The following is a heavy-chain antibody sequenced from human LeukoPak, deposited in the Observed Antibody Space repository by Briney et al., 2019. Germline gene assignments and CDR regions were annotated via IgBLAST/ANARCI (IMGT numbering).Heavy chain of an antibody. Sequence: SQTLSLTCTVSGGSISSGGYYWSWIRQPPGKGLEWIGYIYHSGSTYYNPSLKSRVTISVDTSKNQFSLKLRSVTAADTAVYYCARDAPHDYGDPGWLDYWGQGTLVTVSS. J-gene: IGHJ4*02. CDR1: GGSISSGGYY. D-gene: IGHD4-17*01. CDR3: ARDAPHDYGDPGWLDY. CDR2: IYHSGST. V-gene: IGHV4-30-2*05.